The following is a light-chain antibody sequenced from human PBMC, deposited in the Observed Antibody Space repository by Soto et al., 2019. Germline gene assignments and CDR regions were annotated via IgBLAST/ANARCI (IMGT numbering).Light chain of an antibody. V-gene: IGKV2-28*01. J-gene: IGKJ3*01. CDR2: LGS. Sequence: DIVMTQSPLSLPVTPGEPASISCRSSQSLRHSNGYNYLDWYLQKPGQSPQLMIYLGSNRASGVPDRFSGSGSGTDFTLTISRVEAEDVGVYYCMQALQTGVTVGPGTKVDIK. CDR1: QSLRHSNGYNY. CDR3: MQALQTGVT.